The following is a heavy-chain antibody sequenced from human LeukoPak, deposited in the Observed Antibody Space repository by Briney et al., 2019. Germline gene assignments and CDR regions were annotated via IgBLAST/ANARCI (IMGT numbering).Heavy chain of an antibody. D-gene: IGHD3-10*01. Sequence: GWSLRLSCAASGFTFSSYAMSWVRLAPGKGLEWVSAISGSGGSTYYADSVKGRFTISRDNSKNTLYLQMNSLRAEDTAVYYCAKSGPITMVRGVAPSFDYWGQRTLVTVSS. J-gene: IGHJ4*02. V-gene: IGHV3-23*01. CDR1: GFTFSSYA. CDR2: ISGSGGST. CDR3: AKSGPITMVRGVAPSFDY.